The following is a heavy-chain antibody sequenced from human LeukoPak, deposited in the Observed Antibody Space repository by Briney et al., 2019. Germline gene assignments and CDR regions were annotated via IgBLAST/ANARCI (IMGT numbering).Heavy chain of an antibody. CDR2: IYPGDSDT. CDR3: ARHGPSPFTFWSGLDP. Sequence: GESLKISCKGSGYSFTSYWIGWVRQMPGKGLEWTGIIYPGDSDTRYSPSFQGQVTISADKSISTAYLQWSSLKASDTAMYYCARHGPSPFTFWSGLDPWGQGTLVTVSS. CDR1: GYSFTSYW. J-gene: IGHJ5*02. D-gene: IGHD3-3*01. V-gene: IGHV5-51*01.